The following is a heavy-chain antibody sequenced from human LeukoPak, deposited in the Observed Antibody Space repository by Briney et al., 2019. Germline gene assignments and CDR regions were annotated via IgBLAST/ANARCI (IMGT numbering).Heavy chain of an antibody. CDR1: GFTFSSYS. CDR2: ISSSSSYI. J-gene: IGHJ4*02. Sequence: GGSLRLSCAASGFTFSSYSMNWVRQAPGKGLEWVSSISSSSSYIYYADSVKGRLTISRDNAKNSLYLQMNSLRAEDTAVYYCARDHLPSGSYGWGQGTLVTVSS. CDR3: ARDHLPSGSYG. V-gene: IGHV3-21*01. D-gene: IGHD1-26*01.